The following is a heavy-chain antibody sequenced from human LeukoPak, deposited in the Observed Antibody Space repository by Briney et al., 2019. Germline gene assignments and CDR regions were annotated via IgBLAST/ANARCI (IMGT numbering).Heavy chain of an antibody. J-gene: IGHJ3*01. CDR3: ARDKPGIPV. Sequence: PSQTLSLTCAVSGGSISSGGYSWSWIRQPPGKGLEWIGYIYHSENAYYNPSLKSRVTISVDTSKNQFSLKLSSVTAADTAVYYCARDKPGIPVWGQGTMVTVSS. D-gene: IGHD1-14*01. CDR2: IYHSENA. CDR1: GGSISSGGYS. V-gene: IGHV4-30-2*01.